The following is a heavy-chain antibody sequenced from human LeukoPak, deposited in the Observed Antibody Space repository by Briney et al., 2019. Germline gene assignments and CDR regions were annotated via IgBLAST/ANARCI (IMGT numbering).Heavy chain of an antibody. CDR1: GFTFSSYA. V-gene: IGHV3-23*01. Sequence: GGSLRLSCVASGFTFSSYAMSWVRQAPGKGLEWVSAISGSGGSTYYADSVKGRFTISRDNAKNTLYLQMNSLRAEDTAVYYCAKGRGYSYGYWYFDLWGRGTLVTVSS. D-gene: IGHD5-18*01. J-gene: IGHJ2*01. CDR2: ISGSGGST. CDR3: AKGRGYSYGYWYFDL.